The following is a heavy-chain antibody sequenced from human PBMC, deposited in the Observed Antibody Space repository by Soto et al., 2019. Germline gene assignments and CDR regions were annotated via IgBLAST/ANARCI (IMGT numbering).Heavy chain of an antibody. CDR3: AKEGVPYSRYFDL. Sequence: EVQLLESGGGLVQPGGSLRLSCAASGFTFSSYAMSWVRQAPGKGLEWVSAISGSGGSTYYADSVKGRFTISRDNSKNKLYLQMNSRRAEDTAVYYCAKEGVPYSRYFDLWGRGTLVTVSS. V-gene: IGHV3-23*01. CDR2: ISGSGGST. J-gene: IGHJ2*01. D-gene: IGHD3-10*01. CDR1: GFTFSSYA.